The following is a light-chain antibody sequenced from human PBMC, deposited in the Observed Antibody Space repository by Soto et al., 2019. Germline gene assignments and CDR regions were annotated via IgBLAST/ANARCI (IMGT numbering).Light chain of an antibody. CDR3: QECFSPLYT. CDR2: AAS. CDR1: QTIHNF. V-gene: IGKV1-39*01. Sequence: DIQLTQSPSSLSASVGDRVTITCRASQTIHNFLNWYQQTPGKAPKLLIYAASNLRGGVPSRFSGGGSGTDFTLTINSLQPEDFATYFCQECFSPLYTFGRGTMLDI. J-gene: IGKJ2*01.